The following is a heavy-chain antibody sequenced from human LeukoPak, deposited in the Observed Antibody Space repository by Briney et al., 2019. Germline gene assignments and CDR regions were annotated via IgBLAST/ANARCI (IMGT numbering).Heavy chain of an antibody. CDR3: AKEDYCSSTSCYNAGYYYYYGMDV. CDR1: GFTFSSYA. J-gene: IGHJ6*02. CDR2: ISGSGGST. Sequence: GSLRLSCAASGFTFSSYAMSWVRQAPGKGLEWVSAISGSGGSTYYADSVKGRFTISRDNSKNTLYLQMNSLRAEDTAVYYCAKEDYCSSTSCYNAGYYYYYGMDVWGQGTTVTASS. V-gene: IGHV3-23*01. D-gene: IGHD2-2*02.